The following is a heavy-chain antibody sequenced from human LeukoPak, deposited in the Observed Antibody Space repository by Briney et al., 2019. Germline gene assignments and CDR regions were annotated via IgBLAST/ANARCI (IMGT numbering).Heavy chain of an antibody. CDR1: GGSISSYY. CDR3: ARGVKIQLLDHNWFDP. J-gene: IGHJ5*02. D-gene: IGHD5-18*01. V-gene: IGHV4-59*01. CDR2: IYYSGST. Sequence: SETLSLTCTVSGGSISSYYWSWIRQPPGKGLEWIGYIYYSGSTNYNPSLKSRVTISVDTSKNQFSLKLSSVTAADTAVYYCARGVKIQLLDHNWFDPWGQGTLVTVSS.